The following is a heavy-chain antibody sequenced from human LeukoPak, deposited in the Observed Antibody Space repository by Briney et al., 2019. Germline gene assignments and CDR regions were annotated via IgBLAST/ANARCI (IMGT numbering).Heavy chain of an antibody. V-gene: IGHV3-23*01. CDR1: GFTFSNYA. J-gene: IGHJ4*02. CDR2: IGRSGDDT. CDR3: TKGGATLGYYFGY. Sequence: GGSLRLSCAASGFTFSNYAMRWVRQAQGKGLEWVSSIGRSGDDTYYADSVKGRFTISRDNSKNTLYLQMNSVRAEDTAIYYCTKGGATLGYYFGYWGQGTLVTVSS. D-gene: IGHD3-10*01.